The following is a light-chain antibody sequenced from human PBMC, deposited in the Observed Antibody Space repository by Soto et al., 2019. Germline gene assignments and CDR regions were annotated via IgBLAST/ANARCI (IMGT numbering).Light chain of an antibody. Sequence: DIPMTQSPSTLSASVGDRVTITCRASQSISSWLAWYQQKPGKAPKLLIYDASSLESGVPSRFGGSVSGTEFTLTIRSLQPDDVGTYYCQQYNSYSWNFGQGTKVEIK. V-gene: IGKV1-5*01. CDR2: DAS. J-gene: IGKJ1*01. CDR1: QSISSW. CDR3: QQYNSYSWN.